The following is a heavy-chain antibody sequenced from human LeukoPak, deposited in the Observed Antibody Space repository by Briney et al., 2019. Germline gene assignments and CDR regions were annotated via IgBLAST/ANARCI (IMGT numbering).Heavy chain of an antibody. J-gene: IGHJ4*02. D-gene: IGHD6-19*01. V-gene: IGHV4-30-4*01. CDR2: IYYSGSA. CDR3: ARQSSGWCPALDY. Sequence: PSQTLSLTCTVSGGSINSDGYYWSWIRQPPGKGLEWIGYIYYSGSAYYNPSLKSRITISVDTSKNQFSLKLSSVTAADTAVYYCARQSSGWCPALDYWGQGTLVTVSP. CDR1: GGSINSDGYY.